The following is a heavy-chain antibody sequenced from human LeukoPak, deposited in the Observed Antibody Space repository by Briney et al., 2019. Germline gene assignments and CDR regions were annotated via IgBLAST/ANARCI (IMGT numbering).Heavy chain of an antibody. Sequence: SETLSLTCAVSGYSISSGYYWGWIRQPPGKGLEWIGSIYHSGSTYYNPSLKSRVTISVDTSKSQFSLKLSSVTAADTAVYYCASPGSGSYGMDVWGKGTTVTVSS. CDR2: IYHSGST. J-gene: IGHJ6*04. V-gene: IGHV4-38-2*01. CDR3: ASPGSGSYGMDV. CDR1: GYSISSGYY. D-gene: IGHD3-10*01.